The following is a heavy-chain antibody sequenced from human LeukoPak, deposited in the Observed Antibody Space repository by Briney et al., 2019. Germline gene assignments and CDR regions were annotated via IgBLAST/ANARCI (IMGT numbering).Heavy chain of an antibody. V-gene: IGHV1-69*02. Sequence: SVKVSCKASGGTFSSYTISWVRQAPGQGLEWMGRIIPILGIANYAQKFQGRVTITADKSTSTAYMELSSLRSEDTAVYYCARGTIVVSDYYYRDVGGKGTTVTVSS. CDR2: IIPILGIA. J-gene: IGHJ6*03. CDR1: GGTFSSYT. CDR3: ARGTIVVSDYYYRDV. D-gene: IGHD2-2*01.